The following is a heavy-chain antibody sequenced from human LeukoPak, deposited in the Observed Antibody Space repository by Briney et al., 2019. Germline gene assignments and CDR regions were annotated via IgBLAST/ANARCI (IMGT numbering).Heavy chain of an antibody. D-gene: IGHD2-15*01. V-gene: IGHV3-23*01. CDR2: ISGSGGST. J-gene: IGHJ4*02. Sequence: GGSLRLSCAASGFTFSSYAMSWVRQAPGKGLEWVSAISGSGGSTYYADSVKGRFTISRDNSKNTLYLQMNSLRAEDTAVYYCAVIVVVVAEENDFDYWGQGTLATVSS. CDR1: GFTFSSYA. CDR3: AVIVVVVAEENDFDY.